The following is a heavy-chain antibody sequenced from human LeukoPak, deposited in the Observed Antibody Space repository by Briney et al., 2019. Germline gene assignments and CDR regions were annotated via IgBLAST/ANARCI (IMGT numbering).Heavy chain of an antibody. V-gene: IGHV1-2*02. CDR2: INPDSGDT. CDR3: ARGAGSGSLAYDYGMDV. J-gene: IGHJ6*02. D-gene: IGHD3-10*01. Sequence: ASVKVSYKASGYTFTVYYMHWVRQAPGQGLESMGWINPDSGDTNYEQKFQGRVTITRDTSIGTAYMELSRLRSDDTALYYCARGAGSGSLAYDYGMDVWGQGTTVTVSS. CDR1: GYTFTVYY.